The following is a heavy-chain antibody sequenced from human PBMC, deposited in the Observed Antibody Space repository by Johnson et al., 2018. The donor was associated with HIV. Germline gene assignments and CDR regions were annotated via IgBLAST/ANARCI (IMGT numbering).Heavy chain of an antibody. CDR2: ISYDGSNK. Sequence: QVQLVESGGGVVQPGRSLRLSCAASGFTFSSYAMHWVRQAPGKGLEWVAVISYDGSNKYYADSVKGRFTISRNDSKNTLYLKMNSLRAADTALYYCARPHSFQYQHAFDIWGQGTMVTVSS. CDR1: GFTFSSYA. CDR3: ARPHSFQYQHAFDI. D-gene: IGHD1-26*01. V-gene: IGHV3-30*14. J-gene: IGHJ3*02.